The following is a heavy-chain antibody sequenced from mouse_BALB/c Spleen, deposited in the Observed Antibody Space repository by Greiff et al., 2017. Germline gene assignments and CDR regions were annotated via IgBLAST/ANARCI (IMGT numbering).Heavy chain of an antibody. CDR3: TRKGNYVGAMDY. D-gene: IGHD2-1*01. J-gene: IGHJ4*01. CDR1: GYTFTNYW. V-gene: IGHV1-5*01. CDR2: IYPGNSDT. Sequence: EVQLQQSGAELVRPGTSVKISCKASGYTFTNYWLGWVKQRPGQGLEWIGAIYPGNSDTSYNQKFKGKAKLTAVTSTSTAYMELSSLTNEDSAVYYYTRKGNYVGAMDYWGQGTSVTVSS.